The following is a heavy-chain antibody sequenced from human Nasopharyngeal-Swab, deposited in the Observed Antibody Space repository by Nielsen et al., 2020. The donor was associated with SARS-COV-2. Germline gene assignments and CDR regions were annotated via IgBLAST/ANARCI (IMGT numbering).Heavy chain of an antibody. V-gene: IGHV3-11*04. CDR1: GVTFSDYY. CDR3: ARSNGDDYGDPQESYYFDY. D-gene: IGHD4-17*01. CDR2: ISSSGSTI. Sequence: GESLKISCAASGVTFSDYYMSWIRQAPGKGLERVAYISSSGSTIYYADSVKGRFTISRDNAKNSLYLQMNSLRAEDTAVYYCARSNGDDYGDPQESYYFDYWGQGTLVTVSS. J-gene: IGHJ4*02.